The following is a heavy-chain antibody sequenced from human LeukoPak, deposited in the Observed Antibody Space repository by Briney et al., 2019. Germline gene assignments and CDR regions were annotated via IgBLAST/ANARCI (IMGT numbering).Heavy chain of an antibody. J-gene: IGHJ4*02. V-gene: IGHV3-30-3*01. D-gene: IGHD3-9*01. Sequence: PGGSLRLSCAASGFTFDDYAMHWVRQAPGKGLEWVACISSAGTTTYYADSVKGRFTISRDYSKTSLYLQMNSLRADDTAVYYCARTYYDSLTAYYTYFDLWGQGTLVTVTS. CDR1: GFTFDDYA. CDR3: ARTYYDSLTAYYTYFDL. CDR2: ISSAGTTT.